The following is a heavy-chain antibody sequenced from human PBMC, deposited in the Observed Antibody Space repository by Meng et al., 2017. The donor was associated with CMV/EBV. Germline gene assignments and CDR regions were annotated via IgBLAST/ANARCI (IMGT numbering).Heavy chain of an antibody. CDR2: VKHDGSEK. CDR3: ARDTGPNTLDY. D-gene: IGHD2-8*01. J-gene: IGHJ4*02. V-gene: IGHV3-7*01. Sequence: GGSLRLSCAASGFTFSTYWMTWVRQAPGKGLEWVVNVKHDGSEKYYLDSVKGRFTVSRDNAKNSLYLQMNGLRAEDTAIYYCARDTGPNTLDYWGQGTLVTVSS. CDR1: GFTFSTYW.